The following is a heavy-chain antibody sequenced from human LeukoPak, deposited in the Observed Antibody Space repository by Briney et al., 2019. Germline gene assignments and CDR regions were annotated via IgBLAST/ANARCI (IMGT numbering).Heavy chain of an antibody. D-gene: IGHD3-16*01. CDR3: ARETWGWFDP. J-gene: IGHJ5*02. V-gene: IGHV3-48*04. CDR1: GFTFSSYS. CDR2: ISSSSSTI. Sequence: GGSLRLSCAASGFTFSSYSMNWVRQAPGKGLEWVSYISSSSSTIYYADSVKGRFTISRDNAKNSLYLQMNSLRAEDTAVYYCARETWGWFDPWGQGTLVTVSS.